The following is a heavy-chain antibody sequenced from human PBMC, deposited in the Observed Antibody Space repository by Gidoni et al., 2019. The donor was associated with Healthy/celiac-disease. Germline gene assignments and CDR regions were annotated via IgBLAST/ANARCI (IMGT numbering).Heavy chain of an antibody. Sequence: QVQLVQSGAEAKKPGASVKVSCQASGYTFTSYAMHWVRQAPGQRLEWMGWINAGNGNTKYSQKFQGRVTITRDTSASTAYMELSSLRSEDTAVYYCARGHKSGTNWFDPWGQGTLVTVSS. V-gene: IGHV1-3*01. CDR2: INAGNGNT. D-gene: IGHD6-25*01. J-gene: IGHJ5*02. CDR1: GYTFTSYA. CDR3: ARGHKSGTNWFDP.